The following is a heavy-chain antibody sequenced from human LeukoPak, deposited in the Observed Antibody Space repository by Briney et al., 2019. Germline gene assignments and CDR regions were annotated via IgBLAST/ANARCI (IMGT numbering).Heavy chain of an antibody. J-gene: IGHJ4*02. CDR2: ISGNSGSI. Sequence: GGSLRLSCAASGFTFDDYAMHWVRQVPGKGLEWVSGISGNSGSIGYEDFVKGRFTISRDNGKKSLYLLMNSLRPEDTALYYCAKDQGGHNQLFDYWGQGTLVTVSS. CDR1: GFTFDDYA. CDR3: AKDQGGHNQLFDY. V-gene: IGHV3-9*01. D-gene: IGHD5-24*01.